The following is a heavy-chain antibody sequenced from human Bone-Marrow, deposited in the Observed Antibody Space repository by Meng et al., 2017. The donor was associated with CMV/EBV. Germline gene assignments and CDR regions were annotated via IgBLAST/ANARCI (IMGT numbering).Heavy chain of an antibody. CDR3: ARLKDVGSSIDL. CDR2: INPNSGAA. J-gene: IGHJ5*02. V-gene: IGHV1-2*02. D-gene: IGHD1-26*01. CDR1: GYTFTGYY. Sequence: ASVKVSCKASGYTFTGYYLSWVRQAPGQGPEWMGWINPNSGAANYAKKFQGRVTMTRDTSNSTAYMELRSLTSDDTALYYCARLKDVGSSIDLWGQGTLVTVSS.